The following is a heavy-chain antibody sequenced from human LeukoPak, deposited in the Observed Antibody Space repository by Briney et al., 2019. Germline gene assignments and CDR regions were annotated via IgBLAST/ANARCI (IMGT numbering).Heavy chain of an antibody. CDR2: ISYDGSNK. J-gene: IGHJ6*03. CDR1: GFSFSTYS. D-gene: IGHD2-2*01. V-gene: IGHV3-30*03. CDR3: ARWVVVVPAARYMDV. Sequence: GGSLRLSCAASGFSFSTYSMNWVRQAPGKGLEWVAVISYDGSNKYYADSVKGRFTISRDNSKNTLYLQMNSLRAEDTAVYYCARWVVVVPAARYMDVWGKGTTVTVSS.